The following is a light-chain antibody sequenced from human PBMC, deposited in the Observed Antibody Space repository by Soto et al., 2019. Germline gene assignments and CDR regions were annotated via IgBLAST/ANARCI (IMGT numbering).Light chain of an antibody. Sequence: DIQMTQSPSTLSASVGDRVTITCRASHSISSWLAWYQQKPGKAPKLLIYDASRLESGVPSRFSGRGSGTEFTLTISSLQPDDFATYYCQQYNSHAFGGGTKVDIK. CDR3: QQYNSHA. J-gene: IGKJ4*02. CDR1: HSISSW. CDR2: DAS. V-gene: IGKV1-5*01.